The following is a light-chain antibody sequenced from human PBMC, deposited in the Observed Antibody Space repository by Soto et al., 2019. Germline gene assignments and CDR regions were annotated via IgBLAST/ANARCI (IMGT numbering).Light chain of an antibody. CDR2: DVS. CDR1: SSDVGNYNY. CDR3: CSYTGSYTWV. J-gene: IGLJ3*02. Sequence: QSVLTQPRSVSGSPGQSVTISCTGTSSDVGNYNYVSWYRHHPGKAPKLMIFDVSKRPSGVPDRFSGSKSGNTASLTISGLQAEDEADYYCCSYTGSYTWVFGGGTKLTVL. V-gene: IGLV2-11*01.